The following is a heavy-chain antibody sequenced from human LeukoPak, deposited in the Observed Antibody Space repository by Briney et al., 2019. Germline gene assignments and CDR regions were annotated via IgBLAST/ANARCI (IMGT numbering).Heavy chain of an antibody. D-gene: IGHD3-22*01. Sequence: SETLSLTCTVSGGSISSYYWSWIRQPAGKGLEWIGRIYTSGSTNYNPSLKSRVTMSVDTSKNQFSLKLRSVTAADMAVYYCARQDSSGYYYEGYFQHWGQGTLVTVSS. V-gene: IGHV4-4*07. J-gene: IGHJ1*01. CDR3: ARQDSSGYYYEGYFQH. CDR2: IYTSGST. CDR1: GGSISSYY.